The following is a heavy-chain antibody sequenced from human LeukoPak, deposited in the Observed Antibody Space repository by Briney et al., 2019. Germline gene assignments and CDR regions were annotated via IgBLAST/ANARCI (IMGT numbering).Heavy chain of an antibody. Sequence: GASVKVSCKASGYTFTSYGISWVRQAPGQGLEWLGWISAYNGNTNYAQKLQGRVTMTTDTSTSTAYMELRSLRSDDTAVYYCARVLDDYHHYYYYGMDVWGQGTTVTVSS. J-gene: IGHJ6*02. D-gene: IGHD4-11*01. V-gene: IGHV1-18*01. CDR3: ARVLDDYHHYYYYGMDV. CDR1: GYTFTSYG. CDR2: ISAYNGNT.